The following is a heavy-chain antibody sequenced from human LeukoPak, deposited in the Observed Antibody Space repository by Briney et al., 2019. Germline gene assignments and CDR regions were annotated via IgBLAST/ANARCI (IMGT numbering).Heavy chain of an antibody. CDR1: GGTFPNYD. Sequence: SVKVSCKASGGTFPNYDISWVRQAPGQGLEWMGRFVPSVDVANYSPKFRGRVTITADKSTTTVFMELSSLRSEDTAVYYCATVAAANNWFDYWGQGTLVTVSS. V-gene: IGHV1-69*04. CDR2: FVPSVDVA. D-gene: IGHD6-13*01. J-gene: IGHJ5*01. CDR3: ATVAAANNWFDY.